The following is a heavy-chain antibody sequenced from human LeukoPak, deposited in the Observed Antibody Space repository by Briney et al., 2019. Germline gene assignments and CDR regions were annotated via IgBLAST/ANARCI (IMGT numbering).Heavy chain of an antibody. V-gene: IGHV3-30-3*01. D-gene: IGHD2-2*01. CDR1: GFTFSSYA. Sequence: GRSLRLSCAASGFTFSSYAMHWVRQAPGKGLEWVALISYDGSNKYYADSVKGRFTISRDNSKNTLYLEMSSLRAEDTAVYYCAKDRDIYCYSSSSCSLVYFDYWGQGTLVTVSS. J-gene: IGHJ4*02. CDR3: AKDRDIYCYSSSSCSLVYFDY. CDR2: ISYDGSNK.